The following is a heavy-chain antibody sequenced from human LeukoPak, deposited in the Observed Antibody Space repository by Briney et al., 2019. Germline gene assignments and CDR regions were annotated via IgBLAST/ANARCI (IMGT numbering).Heavy chain of an antibody. V-gene: IGHV4-59*01. CDR2: IYYSGST. CDR3: ARQTGYSTTEGGHDL. CDR1: GASISSYY. D-gene: IGHD6-13*01. Sequence: SETLSLTCTVSGASISSYYWSWIRQPPGKGLEWIEYIYYSGSTNYNPSLKSRVTISVDTSNNQFSLKLSSMTAADTAVYYCARQTGYSTTEGGHDLWGRGTLVTVSS. J-gene: IGHJ2*01.